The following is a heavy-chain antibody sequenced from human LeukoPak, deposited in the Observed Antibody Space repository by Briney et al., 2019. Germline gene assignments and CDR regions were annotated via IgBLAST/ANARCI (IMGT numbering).Heavy chain of an antibody. J-gene: IGHJ4*02. CDR3: ARDHAYRADY. CDR1: GFNFSNDW. V-gene: IGHV3-7*01. Sequence: GGSLRLSCAASGFNFSNDWMWWVRQAPGKGLEWVANINQDESKKYYADSVKGRFTISRDNAKNSLYLQMSSLTAEDTAIYYCARDHAYRADYWGQGTLVTVSS. D-gene: IGHD2-2*01. CDR2: INQDESKK.